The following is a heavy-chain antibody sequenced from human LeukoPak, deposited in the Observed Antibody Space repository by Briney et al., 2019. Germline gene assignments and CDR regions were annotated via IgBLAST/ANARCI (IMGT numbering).Heavy chain of an antibody. D-gene: IGHD3-22*01. J-gene: IGHJ6*02. CDR2: ISSNGGST. V-gene: IGHV3-64*01. CDR1: GFTFSSYA. CDR3: ARGSVVIEGNYYYYGMDV. Sequence: WGSLRLSCAASGFTFSSYAMHWVRQAPGKGLEYVSAISSNGGSTYYANSVKGRFTISRDNSKNTLYLQMGSLRAEDMAVYYCARGSVVIEGNYYYYGMDVWGQGTTVTVSS.